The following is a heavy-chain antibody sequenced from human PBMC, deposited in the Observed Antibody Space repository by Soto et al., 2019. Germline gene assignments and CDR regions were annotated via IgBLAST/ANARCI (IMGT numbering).Heavy chain of an antibody. Sequence: GGSLRLSCAVSGFSFSTYAMSWVRQAPGKGLEWVSGISAGGGNTYYADSVRGRFTISRDNSKDTLYLQITSLRAEDTAFYYCAKHAEYQLVSLFDPWGQGTLVTVSS. J-gene: IGHJ5*02. V-gene: IGHV3-23*01. CDR1: GFSFSTYA. D-gene: IGHD2-2*01. CDR2: ISAGGGNT. CDR3: AKHAEYQLVSLFDP.